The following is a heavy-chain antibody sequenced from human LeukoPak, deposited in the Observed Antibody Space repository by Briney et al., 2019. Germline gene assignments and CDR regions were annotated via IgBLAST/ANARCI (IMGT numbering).Heavy chain of an antibody. D-gene: IGHD3-16*01. V-gene: IGHV1-2*04. CDR2: INPNSGGT. Sequence: ASVKVSCKASGYTFTGYYMHWVRQAPGQGLEWMGWINPNSGGTNYAQKFQGWVTMTRDTSISTAYMELSRLRSDDTAVYYCAREITGPQDYYFDYWGQGTLVTVSS. CDR1: GYTFTGYY. J-gene: IGHJ4*02. CDR3: AREITGPQDYYFDY.